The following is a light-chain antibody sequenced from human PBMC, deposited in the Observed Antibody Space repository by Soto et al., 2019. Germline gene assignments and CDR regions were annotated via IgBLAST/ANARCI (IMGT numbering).Light chain of an antibody. V-gene: IGKV1-5*01. CDR3: QQFSA. CDR1: QSVSRW. CDR2: DAS. Sequence: DIHMTQSASTLSASVGDRVTITCRASQSVSRWLAWYQQKPGQAPRLLIYDASSLESGVPSRFSGSGSGAEFTLTINILQPDDFATYYCQQFSAFGQGTKLEIK. J-gene: IGKJ2*01.